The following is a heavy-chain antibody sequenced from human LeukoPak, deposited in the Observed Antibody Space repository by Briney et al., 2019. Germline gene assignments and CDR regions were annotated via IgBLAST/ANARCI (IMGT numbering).Heavy chain of an antibody. Sequence: GGSLRLSCAASGFTFSSYAMHWVRQAPGKGLEWVAVISYDGSNKYYADSVKGRFTISRDNSKNTLYLQMNSLRAEDTAVYYCARDDSGSYRGQFDYWGQGTLVTVSS. D-gene: IGHD1-26*01. J-gene: IGHJ4*02. CDR1: GFTFSSYA. CDR3: ARDDSGSYRGQFDY. V-gene: IGHV3-30*04. CDR2: ISYDGSNK.